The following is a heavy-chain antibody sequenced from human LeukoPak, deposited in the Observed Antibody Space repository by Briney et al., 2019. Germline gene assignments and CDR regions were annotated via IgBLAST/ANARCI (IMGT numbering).Heavy chain of an antibody. CDR1: GGSISSYY. V-gene: IGHV4-59*01. CDR2: IYYSGST. CDR3: ARVTGYMTEDYFDY. J-gene: IGHJ4*02. Sequence: SETLSLTCTVSGGSISSYYWSWIRQPPGKGLEWIGYIYYSGSTNYNPSLKSRVTISVDTSKNQFSLRLSSVTAADTAVYYCARVTGYMTEDYFDYWGQGTLISVSS. D-gene: IGHD6-13*01.